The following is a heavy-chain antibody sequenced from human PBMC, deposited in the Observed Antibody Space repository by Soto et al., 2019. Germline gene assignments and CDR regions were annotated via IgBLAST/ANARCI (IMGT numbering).Heavy chain of an antibody. J-gene: IGHJ4*02. V-gene: IGHV1-18*04. Sequence: QVRLVQSGPEVKKPEASVKVSCKASGYTLSSSAISWVRQAPGQRPDWRGWISSSGVTNYAQNFQGRVTLTVDSSTTTAYMEVRSLISADTAIYYCARDHGGYGTFDYWGEGTLGTVSS. CDR1: GYTLSSSA. CDR2: ISSSGVT. CDR3: ARDHGGYGTFDY. D-gene: IGHD5-12*01.